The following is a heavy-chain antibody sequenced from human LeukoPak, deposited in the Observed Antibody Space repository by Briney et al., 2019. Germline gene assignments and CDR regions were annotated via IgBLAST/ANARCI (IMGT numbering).Heavy chain of an antibody. CDR3: AKDRGRWELQYDY. CDR1: GFTFSSYW. CDR2: ISGSGGST. D-gene: IGHD1-26*01. V-gene: IGHV3-23*01. Sequence: GGSLRLSCAASGFTFSSYWMSWVRQAPGKGLEWVSAISGSGGSTYYADSVKGRFTISRDNSKNTLYLQMNSLRAEDTAVYYCAKDRGRWELQYDYWGQGTLVTVSS. J-gene: IGHJ4*02.